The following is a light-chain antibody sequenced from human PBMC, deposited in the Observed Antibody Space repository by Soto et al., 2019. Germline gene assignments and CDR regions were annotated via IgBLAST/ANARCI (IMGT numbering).Light chain of an antibody. CDR3: QQYISSPLT. CDR2: GAS. Sequence: EIVLRQSPGTVSLSPGERATLSCRASQSVSNNYLAWYQQKPGQAPRLVIYGASSRATGIPDRFSASGSGTDFTLTISRLEPEDFAVYYCQQYISSPLTFGQGTKVDIK. V-gene: IGKV3-20*01. CDR1: QSVSNNY. J-gene: IGKJ1*01.